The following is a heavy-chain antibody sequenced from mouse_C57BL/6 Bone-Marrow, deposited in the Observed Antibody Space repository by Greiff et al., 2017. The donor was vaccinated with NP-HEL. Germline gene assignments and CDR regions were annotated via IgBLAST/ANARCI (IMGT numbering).Heavy chain of an antibody. CDR3: ARSRWFHWYFDV. CDR1: GYAFTNYL. CDR2: INPGSGGT. Sequence: VQLQQSGAELVRPGTSVKVSCKASGYAFTNYLIEWVKQRPGQGLEWIGVINPGSGGTNYNEKFKGKATLTADKSSSTAYMQLSSLTSEDSAVYFCARSRWFHWYFDVWGTGTTVTASS. V-gene: IGHV1-54*01. J-gene: IGHJ1*03. D-gene: IGHD2-3*01.